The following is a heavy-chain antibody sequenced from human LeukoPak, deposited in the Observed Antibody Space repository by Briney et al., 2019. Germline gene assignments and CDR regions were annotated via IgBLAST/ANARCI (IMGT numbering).Heavy chain of an antibody. Sequence: PSQTLSLTCTVSGGSISSGIYYWSWIRQPPGKGLEWIGYIYHSGSTYYNPSLNSRVTISVDRSKNQFSLKLSSVTAADTAVYYCARGLPSLGYCSSTSCSTLAFDIWGQGTVVTVSS. D-gene: IGHD2-2*01. CDR3: ARGLPSLGYCSSTSCSTLAFDI. CDR2: IYHSGST. J-gene: IGHJ3*02. V-gene: IGHV4-30-2*01. CDR1: GGSISSGIYY.